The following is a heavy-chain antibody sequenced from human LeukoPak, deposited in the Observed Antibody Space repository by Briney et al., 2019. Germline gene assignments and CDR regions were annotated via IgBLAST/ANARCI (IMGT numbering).Heavy chain of an antibody. D-gene: IGHD3-22*01. CDR2: IWYNGSNK. J-gene: IGHJ4*02. CDR1: GCTFSGYG. CDR3: ARFKGTDSSGYYDY. V-gene: IGHV3-33*01. Sequence: GGSLRLSCAASGCTFSGYGMHWVRQAPGKGLEWVAVIWYNGSNKYYADSVKGRFTISRDNSKNTLYLQMNSLRAEDTAVYYCARFKGTDSSGYYDYWGQGTLVTVSS.